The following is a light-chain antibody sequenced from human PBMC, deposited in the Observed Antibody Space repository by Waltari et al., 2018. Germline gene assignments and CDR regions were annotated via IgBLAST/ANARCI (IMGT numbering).Light chain of an antibody. CDR1: QGISSL. Sequence: DIQMTPSPSTLSASVGDRVTITCRASQGISSLLAWYQQKPGKAPKLLIYKASSLESGVPSRFSGSGSGTEFTLTISSLQPDDFATYYCQQYNSFSYTFGQGTKLEIK. J-gene: IGKJ2*01. CDR2: KAS. CDR3: QQYNSFSYT. V-gene: IGKV1-5*03.